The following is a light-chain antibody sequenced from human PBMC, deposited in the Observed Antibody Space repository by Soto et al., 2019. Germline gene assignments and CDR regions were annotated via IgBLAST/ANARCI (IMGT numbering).Light chain of an antibody. Sequence: QSALTQPPSAPGSPGQSVTISCTGTSSDVGGYNYVSWYQQHPGKATKLMISEVSKRPSGVPDRFSGSKSGNTASLTVSGLQAEDEADYYCSSFAGNNNLVFGGGTKLTVL. CDR2: EVS. CDR3: SSFAGNNNLV. J-gene: IGLJ2*01. V-gene: IGLV2-8*01. CDR1: SSDVGGYNY.